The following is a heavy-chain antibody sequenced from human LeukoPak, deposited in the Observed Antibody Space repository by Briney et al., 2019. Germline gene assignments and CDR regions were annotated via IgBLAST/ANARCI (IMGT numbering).Heavy chain of an antibody. V-gene: IGHV3-23*01. CDR1: GFTFSSYA. CDR2: ISGSGGST. D-gene: IGHD2-2*01. J-gene: IGHJ1*01. Sequence: GGSLRLSCAASGFTFSSYAMSWVRQAPGKGLEGVSAISGSGGSTYYADSVKGRFTISRDNSKNTLYLQMNSLRAEDTAVYYCAKTHCSSTSCPRGYFQHWGQGTLVTVSS. CDR3: AKTHCSSTSCPRGYFQH.